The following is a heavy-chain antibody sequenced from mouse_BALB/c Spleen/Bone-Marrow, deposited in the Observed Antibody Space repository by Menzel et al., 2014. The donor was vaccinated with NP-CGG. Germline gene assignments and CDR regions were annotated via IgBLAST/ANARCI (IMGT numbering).Heavy chain of an antibody. V-gene: IGHV1S29*02. CDR1: GYPFTDYN. D-gene: IGHD1-1*01. CDR3: VRAPPITSVVTRDN. CDR2: IYPHTSDT. Sequence: VQLQQSGPELVKPGASVKISCKASGYPFTDYNMHWVKQSHGKSLEWIGYIYPHTSDTGYNQKFRNKATLTVDISSSTAYMVLRSLTSEDSAVYYCVRAPPITSVVTRDNWGQGTTLTVSS. J-gene: IGHJ2*01.